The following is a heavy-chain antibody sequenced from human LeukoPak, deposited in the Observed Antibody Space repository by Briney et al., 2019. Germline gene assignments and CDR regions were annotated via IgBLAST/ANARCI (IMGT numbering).Heavy chain of an antibody. Sequence: GRSLRLSCAASGFTFSSYSMNWVRQAPGKGLEWVSSISSSSSYIYYADSVKGRFTISRDNAKNSLYLQMNSLRAEDTAVYYCARDDIAVAGTLDYWGQGTLVTVSS. D-gene: IGHD6-19*01. V-gene: IGHV3-21*01. CDR3: ARDDIAVAGTLDY. CDR2: ISSSSSYI. J-gene: IGHJ4*02. CDR1: GFTFSSYS.